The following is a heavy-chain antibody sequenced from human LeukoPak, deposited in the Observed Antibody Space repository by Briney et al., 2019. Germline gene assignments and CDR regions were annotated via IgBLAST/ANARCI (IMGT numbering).Heavy chain of an antibody. D-gene: IGHD6-19*01. CDR3: ARRAIAVAGDPDNWFDP. V-gene: IGHV1-2*02. CDR2: INPNSGGT. J-gene: IGHJ5*02. CDR1: GYTFTSYY. Sequence: GASVKVSCKASGYTFTSYYIHWVRQAPGQGLEWMGWINPNSGGTNYAQKLQGRVTMTRDTSISTAYMELSGLRSEDTAVYYCARRAIAVAGDPDNWFDPWGQGTLVTVSS.